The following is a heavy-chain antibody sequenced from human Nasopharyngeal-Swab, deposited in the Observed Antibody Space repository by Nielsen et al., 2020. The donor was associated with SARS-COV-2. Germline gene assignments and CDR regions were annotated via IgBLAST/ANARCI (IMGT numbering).Heavy chain of an antibody. J-gene: IGHJ6*02. D-gene: IGHD1-26*01. CDR1: GYTFTGYY. Sequence: ASVKVSCKASGYTFTGYYMHWVRQAPGQGLEWMGRINPNSGGTNYAQKFQGRVTMTRDTSISTAYMELSRLRSDDTAVYYCARDLGGSYQHYYYGMDVWGQGTTVTVSS. CDR2: INPNSGGT. V-gene: IGHV1-2*06. CDR3: ARDLGGSYQHYYYGMDV.